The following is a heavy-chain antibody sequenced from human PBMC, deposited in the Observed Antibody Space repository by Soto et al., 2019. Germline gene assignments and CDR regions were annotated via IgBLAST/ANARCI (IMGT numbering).Heavy chain of an antibody. Sequence: PGGSLRLSCAASGFTFSSYGMHWVRQAPGKGLEWVAVISYDGSNKYYADSVKGRFTISRDNSKNTLYLQMNSLRAEDTAVYYCAKGNYDFWSGYYKSPYYYYYMDVWGKGTTVTV. CDR3: AKGNYDFWSGYYKSPYYYYYMDV. D-gene: IGHD3-3*01. CDR2: ISYDGSNK. V-gene: IGHV3-30*18. J-gene: IGHJ6*03. CDR1: GFTFSSYG.